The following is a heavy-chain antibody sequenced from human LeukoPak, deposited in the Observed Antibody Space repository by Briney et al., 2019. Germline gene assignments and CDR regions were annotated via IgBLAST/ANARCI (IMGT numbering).Heavy chain of an antibody. CDR1: GFTFGSYA. V-gene: IGHV3-30-3*01. D-gene: IGHD3-3*01. Sequence: GGSLRLSCAASGFTFGSYAMHWVRQAPGKGLEWVAVISYDGSNKYYADSVKGRFTISRDNSKNTLYLQMNSLRAEDTAVYYCARTPTIFGVASNWFDPWGQGTLVTVSS. J-gene: IGHJ5*02. CDR2: ISYDGSNK. CDR3: ARTPTIFGVASNWFDP.